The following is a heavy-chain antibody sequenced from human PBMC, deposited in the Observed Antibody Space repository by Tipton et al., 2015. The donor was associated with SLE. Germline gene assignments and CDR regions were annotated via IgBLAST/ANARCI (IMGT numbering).Heavy chain of an antibody. J-gene: IGHJ3*02. D-gene: IGHD5-18*01. V-gene: IGHV4-4*09. CDR3: ARIQLWFYAFDI. Sequence: LRLSCTVSGGSISSYYWSWIRQPPGKGLEWIGYIYTSGSTNYNPSLKSRVAISVDTSKNQFSLKLSSVTAADTAVYYCARIQLWFYAFDIWGQGTMVTVSS. CDR1: GGSISSYY. CDR2: IYTSGST.